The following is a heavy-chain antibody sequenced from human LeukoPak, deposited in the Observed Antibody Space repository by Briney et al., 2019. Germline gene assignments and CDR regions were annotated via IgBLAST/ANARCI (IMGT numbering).Heavy chain of an antibody. V-gene: IGHV3-7*01. D-gene: IGHD1-14*01. CDR1: GFTFSSYW. CDR3: ASGIGDNYYYYYMDV. CDR2: IKQDGREK. Sequence: GGSLRLSCAASGFTFSSYWMSWVRQAPGKGLEWVANIKQDGREKYYVDSVKGRFTISRDNAKNTLYLQMNSLRAEDTAVYYCASGIGDNYYYYYMDVWGKGTTVTISS. J-gene: IGHJ6*03.